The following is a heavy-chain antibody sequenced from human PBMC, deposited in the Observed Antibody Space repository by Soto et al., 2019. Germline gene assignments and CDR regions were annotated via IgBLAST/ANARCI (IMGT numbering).Heavy chain of an antibody. CDR3: ARDYCGSGSYYIDY. V-gene: IGHV1-69*12. D-gene: IGHD3-10*01. CDR1: GGTFSTYA. Sequence: QVQLVQSGAEVKKPGSSVKVSCTASGGTFSTYAISWVRQAPGQGLEWMGGIIPIFGTADYAQKFQGRVTITADESTSTAYMELSSLSSEDTAVYSCARDYCGSGSYYIDYWGQGTLVTVSS. CDR2: IIPIFGTA. J-gene: IGHJ4*02.